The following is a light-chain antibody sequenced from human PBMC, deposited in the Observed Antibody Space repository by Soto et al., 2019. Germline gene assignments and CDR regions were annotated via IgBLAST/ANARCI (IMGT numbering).Light chain of an antibody. J-gene: IGKJ1*01. CDR3: QQYDSYRT. CDR1: QNVSTW. V-gene: IGKV1-5*01. CDR2: HVS. Sequence: DIQMTQSPSTLSASVGDRVTITCRASQNVSTWLAWYQHKPRKAPKLLLFHVSNLESGVPSRFSGSGSGTEFTLTISSLQSDDFATYYCQQYDSYRTFGQGTKVETK.